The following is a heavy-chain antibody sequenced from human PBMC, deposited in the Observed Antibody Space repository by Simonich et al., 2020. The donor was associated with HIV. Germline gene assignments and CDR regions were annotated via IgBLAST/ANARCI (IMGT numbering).Heavy chain of an antibody. D-gene: IGHD6-13*01. Sequence: QVQLQQWGAGLLKPSETLSLTCAVYGGSFSGYYRSWIRRPPGEGQEWIAENNHSVSLNHNPSLKIRVPIAVDTSKNQFSLKLSSVTAADTAVYYCARLTAGGLGEYFQHWGQGTLVTVSS. CDR3: ARLTAGGLGEYFQH. V-gene: IGHV4-34*01. CDR2: NNHSVSL. J-gene: IGHJ1*01. CDR1: GGSFSGYY.